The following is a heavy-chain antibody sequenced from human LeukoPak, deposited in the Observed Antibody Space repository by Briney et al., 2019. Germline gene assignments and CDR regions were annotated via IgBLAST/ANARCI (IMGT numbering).Heavy chain of an antibody. CDR1: GGSIDNYY. CDR2: IYYSGST. D-gene: IGHD3-10*01. Sequence: PSETLSLTCTVSGGSIDNYYLSWIRQPPGKGLEWIGCIYYSGSTNYNPSLESRVTVSVDTSKTQFSLKLSSVTAADTAMYYCARGIRMVRAVIRRFRFDYWGQGTLVTVSS. CDR3: ARGIRMVRAVIRRFRFDY. J-gene: IGHJ4*02. V-gene: IGHV4-59*01.